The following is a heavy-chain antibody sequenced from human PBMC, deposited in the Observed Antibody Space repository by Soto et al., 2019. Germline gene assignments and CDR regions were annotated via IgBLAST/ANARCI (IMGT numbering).Heavy chain of an antibody. CDR1: GFSVSSNF. CDR3: AKVASPFCCSTSCHTYYVDC. CDR2: IYSDGST. J-gene: IGHJ4*02. V-gene: IGHV3-53*01. D-gene: IGHD2-2*01. Sequence: GGSLRLSCAVSGFSVSSNFMNWVRQAPGKGLEWVSVIYSDGSTYYADSVKGRFTISRDNSKNTLYLQMNSLRDEDTAVYDSAKVASPFCCSTSCHTYYVDCWGLG.